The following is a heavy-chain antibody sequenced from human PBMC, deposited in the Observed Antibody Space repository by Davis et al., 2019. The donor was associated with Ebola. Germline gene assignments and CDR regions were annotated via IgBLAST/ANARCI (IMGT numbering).Heavy chain of an antibody. V-gene: IGHV4-31*11. J-gene: IGHJ4*02. CDR2: MYYVGSA. CDR1: GASISTGGYY. Sequence: MPSETLSLTCDVSGASISTGGYYWGWIRQFSGKGLEWIGYMYYVGSAFHNPPLKSRATISLDKSNNQFSLKLRSVTAADTAVYYCARAEVGHASPFDCWGQGTLVTVSS. CDR3: ARAEVGHASPFDC. D-gene: IGHD3/OR15-3a*01.